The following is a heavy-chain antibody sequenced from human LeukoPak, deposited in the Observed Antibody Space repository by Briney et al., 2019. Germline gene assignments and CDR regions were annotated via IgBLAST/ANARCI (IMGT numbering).Heavy chain of an antibody. D-gene: IGHD3-22*01. J-gene: IGHJ3*02. CDR1: GFTFSIYW. CDR3: ARDSSYSTAI. CDR2: INSDGSYT. V-gene: IGHV3-74*01. Sequence: GGSLRLSCAASGFTFSIYWMHWVRQAPGKGLVWVSHINSDGSYTTYADSVKGRFTISRDNAKNTLYLQMNSLRAVDTAVYYCARDSSYSTAIWGQGTMVTVSS.